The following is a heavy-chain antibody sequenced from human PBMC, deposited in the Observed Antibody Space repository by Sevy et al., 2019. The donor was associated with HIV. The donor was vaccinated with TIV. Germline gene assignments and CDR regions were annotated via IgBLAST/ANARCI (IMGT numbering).Heavy chain of an antibody. D-gene: IGHD3-9*01. CDR3: ARDGTYYDILTGYYSYYYGMDV. CDR1: GFTFSDYY. CDR2: ISSSGSTI. J-gene: IGHJ6*02. Sequence: GGSLRLSCAASGFTFSDYYMSWIRQAPGKRLEWVSYISSSGSTIYYADSVKGRFTISRDNAKNSLYLQMNSLRAEDTAVYYCARDGTYYDILTGYYSYYYGMDVWGQGTTVTVSS. V-gene: IGHV3-11*04.